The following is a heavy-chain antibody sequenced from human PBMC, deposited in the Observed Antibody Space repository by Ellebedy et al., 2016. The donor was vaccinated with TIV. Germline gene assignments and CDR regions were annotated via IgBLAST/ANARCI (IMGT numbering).Heavy chain of an antibody. Sequence: SETLSLTXTVSGGSMSTNYWSWIRPPPGKGLAWIGYISYTGSTNYSPSLNSRVTLSVDTSKNQFSLKLTSVTAADTAVYYCAAEVTMVRGLIVHWGQGTLVTVSS. D-gene: IGHD3-10*01. CDR2: ISYTGST. V-gene: IGHV4-59*01. J-gene: IGHJ4*02. CDR3: AAEVTMVRGLIVH. CDR1: GGSMSTNY.